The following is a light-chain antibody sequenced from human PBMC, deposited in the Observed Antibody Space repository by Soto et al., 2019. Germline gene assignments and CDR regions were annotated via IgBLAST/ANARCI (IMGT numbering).Light chain of an antibody. CDR2: EGN. CDR1: SSDVGSYKF. J-gene: IGLJ3*02. CDR3: CSYTGRSSWV. V-gene: IGLV2-23*01. Sequence: QSALTQPASVSGSPGQSITISCTGTSSDVGSYKFVSWYQQHPGKAPKFIIYEGNKRPSGVSNRFSGSKSGSTASLTISGLQGEDEADYYCCSYTGRSSWVFGGGTKLTVL.